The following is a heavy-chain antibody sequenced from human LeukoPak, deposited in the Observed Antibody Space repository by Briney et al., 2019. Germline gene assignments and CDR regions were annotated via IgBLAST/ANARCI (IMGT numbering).Heavy chain of an antibody. CDR1: GGSISTYY. V-gene: IGHV4-4*09. CDR2: IYTSGSA. CDR3: ARHARFCTSTSCYDY. D-gene: IGHD2-2*01. Sequence: SETLSLTCTASGGSISTYYWSWFRQPPGKGLEWIGYIYTSGSANYNPSLKSRVTISVDTSKSQFSLKLTSVTAADTAVYYCARHARFCTSTSCYDYWGQGTLVTVSS. J-gene: IGHJ4*02.